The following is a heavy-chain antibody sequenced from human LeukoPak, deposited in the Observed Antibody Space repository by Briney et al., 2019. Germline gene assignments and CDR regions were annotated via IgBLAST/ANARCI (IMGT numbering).Heavy chain of an antibody. Sequence: SQTLSLTCAISGDSVSSNSAAWNWIRQSPSRGLEWLGRTYYRSKWCNDYAVFVKSRITINPDTPKNQFSLQLNSVTPEDTAVYYCARDSRGRYSSSWYFDYWGRGTLVTVSS. D-gene: IGHD6-13*01. CDR2: TYYRSKWCN. CDR3: ARDSRGRYSSSWYFDY. J-gene: IGHJ4*02. V-gene: IGHV6-1*01. CDR1: GDSVSSNSAA.